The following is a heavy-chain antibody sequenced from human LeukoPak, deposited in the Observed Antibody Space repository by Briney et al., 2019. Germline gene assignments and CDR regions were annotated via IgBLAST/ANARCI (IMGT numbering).Heavy chain of an antibody. D-gene: IGHD3-16*01. CDR2: VYYSGTT. Sequence: PSETLSLTCTVSGGSFSTSSYYWGWVRQPPGKGLEWIGRVYYSGTTYYNPSLKSRVTISIDTSENQFSLKLSSVTAADTAVYYCARLPGTNWMGEYYFDYWGQGTLVTVSS. V-gene: IGHV4-39*01. J-gene: IGHJ4*02. CDR3: ARLPGTNWMGEYYFDY. CDR1: GGSFSTSSYY.